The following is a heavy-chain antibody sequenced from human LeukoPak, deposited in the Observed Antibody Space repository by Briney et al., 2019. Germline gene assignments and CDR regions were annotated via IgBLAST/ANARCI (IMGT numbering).Heavy chain of an antibody. Sequence: SETLSLTCTVSGGSISSGSYYWSWIRQPAGKGLEWIGRIYTSGSTNYNPSLKSRVTISVDTSKNQFSLKLSSVTAADTAVYYCARRGIAVAGIDYWGQGTLVTVSS. D-gene: IGHD6-19*01. CDR3: ARRGIAVAGIDY. CDR2: IYTSGST. J-gene: IGHJ4*02. CDR1: GGSISSGSYY. V-gene: IGHV4-61*02.